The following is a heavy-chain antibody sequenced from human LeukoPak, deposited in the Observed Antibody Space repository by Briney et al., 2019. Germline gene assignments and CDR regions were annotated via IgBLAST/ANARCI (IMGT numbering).Heavy chain of an antibody. J-gene: IGHJ4*02. CDR3: VRDSPSSELDLDY. V-gene: IGHV1-2*02. D-gene: IGHD1-1*01. CDR1: GYTFTDYY. CDR2: ITPNGGT. Sequence: ASVKVSCKGSGYTFTDYYIHWVRQAPGQGLEWMGWITPNGGTHYAQKFQGSVTMSRDTSINTAYMEVSSLTSDDTAVYYCVRDSPSSELDLDYWGQGSLVTVSS.